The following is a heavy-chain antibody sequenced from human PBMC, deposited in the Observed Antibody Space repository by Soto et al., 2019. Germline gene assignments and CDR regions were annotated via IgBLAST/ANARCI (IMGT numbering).Heavy chain of an antibody. CDR2: IKQDGSEK. CDR1: GFTFSSYW. J-gene: IGHJ5*02. Sequence: GGSLRLSCAASGFTFSSYWMSWVRQAPGKGLEWVANIKQDGSEKYYVDSVKGRFTISRDNAKNSLYLQMNSLRAEDTAVYYCARGGGSYFLPFDPWGQGTLVTVSS. D-gene: IGHD1-26*01. CDR3: ARGGGSYFLPFDP. V-gene: IGHV3-7*01.